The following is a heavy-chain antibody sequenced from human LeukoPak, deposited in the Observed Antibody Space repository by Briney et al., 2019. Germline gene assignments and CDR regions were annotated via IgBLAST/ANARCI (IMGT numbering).Heavy chain of an antibody. D-gene: IGHD3-22*01. V-gene: IGHV4-4*02. Sequence: SETLSLTCAVSGGSISSSNWWSWVRQPPGKGLEWIGEIYHSGSTNYNPSLKSRVTISVDKSKNQFSLKLSSVTAADTAVYYCAREEVNYYDSSGYRFDPWGQGTLVTVSS. CDR1: GGSISSSNW. CDR2: IYHSGST. J-gene: IGHJ5*02. CDR3: AREEVNYYDSSGYRFDP.